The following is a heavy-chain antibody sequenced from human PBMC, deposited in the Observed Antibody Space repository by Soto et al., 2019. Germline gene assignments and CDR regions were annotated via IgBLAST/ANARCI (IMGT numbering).Heavy chain of an antibody. V-gene: IGHV1-18*01. D-gene: IGHD3-10*01. J-gene: IGHJ4*02. CDR2: ISAHNGNT. CDR1: GYGFTTYG. Sequence: QVHLVQSGAEVKKPGASVKVSCKGSGYGFTTYGITWVRQAPGQGLEWMAWISAHNGNTNYAQKLQGRVTVTRDTSTSTADMEPRSLRSDDTAGYYGARGSYGDYWGQGALVTVAS. CDR3: ARGSYGDY.